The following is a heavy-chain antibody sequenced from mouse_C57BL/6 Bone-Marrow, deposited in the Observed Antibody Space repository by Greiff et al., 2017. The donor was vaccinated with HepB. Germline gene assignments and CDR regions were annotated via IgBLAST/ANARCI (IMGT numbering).Heavy chain of an antibody. CDR2: IYPRSGNT. V-gene: IGHV1-81*01. CDR3: ARWRLYGSSYNFDV. CDR1: GYPFTSYG. J-gene: IGHJ1*03. D-gene: IGHD1-1*01. Sequence: QVQLQQSGAELARPGASVKLSCKASGYPFTSYGISWVKQRTGQGLEWIGEIYPRSGNTYYNEKFKDKATLTADKSSSTAYMELRSLTSEDSAVYFCARWRLYGSSYNFDVWGTGTTVTVSS.